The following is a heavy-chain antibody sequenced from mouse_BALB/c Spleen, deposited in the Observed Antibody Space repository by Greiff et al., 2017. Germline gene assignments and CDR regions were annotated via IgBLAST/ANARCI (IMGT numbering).Heavy chain of an antibody. D-gene: IGHD2-3*01. J-gene: IGHJ2*01. Sequence: QVQLQQSGAELVKPGASVKMSCKASGYTFTSYNMHWVKQTPGQGLEWIGAIYPGNGDTSYNQKFKGKATLTADKSSSTAYMQLSSLTSEDSAVYYGARYDGSFDYWGQGTTLTVSS. CDR2: IYPGNGDT. V-gene: IGHV1-12*01. CDR1: GYTFTSYN. CDR3: ARYDGSFDY.